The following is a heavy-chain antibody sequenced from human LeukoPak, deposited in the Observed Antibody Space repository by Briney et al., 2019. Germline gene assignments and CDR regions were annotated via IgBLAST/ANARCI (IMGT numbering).Heavy chain of an antibody. J-gene: IGHJ4*02. Sequence: ASVRVSCTASGYTFTSSGISWVRQAPGQGLEWMGWISAYTGNANYAQKVQDRVTMTTDTSTSTAYMELRSLRSDDTAVYFCARDVSLVRGVIGYWGQGTLVTVSS. D-gene: IGHD3-10*01. CDR3: ARDVSLVRGVIGY. V-gene: IGHV1-18*01. CDR2: ISAYTGNA. CDR1: GYTFTSSG.